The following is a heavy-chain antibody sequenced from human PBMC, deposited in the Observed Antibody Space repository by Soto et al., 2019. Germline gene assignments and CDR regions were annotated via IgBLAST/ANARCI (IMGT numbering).Heavy chain of an antibody. CDR3: ATLCSSTSCWGAFDI. CDR1: GYTLTELS. CDR2: FDPEDGET. Sequence: ASVKVSCKVSGYTLTELSMHWVRQAPGKGLEWMGGFDPEDGETIYAQKFQGRVTMTEDTSTDTAYMELSSLRSEDTAVYYCATLCSSTSCWGAFDIRGQGTMVTVSS. V-gene: IGHV1-24*01. D-gene: IGHD2-2*01. J-gene: IGHJ3*02.